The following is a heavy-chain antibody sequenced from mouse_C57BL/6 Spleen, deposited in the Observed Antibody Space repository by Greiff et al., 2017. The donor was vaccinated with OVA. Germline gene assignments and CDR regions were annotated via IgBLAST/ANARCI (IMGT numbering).Heavy chain of an antibody. J-gene: IGHJ1*03. Sequence: EVKLQQSGPELVKPGASVKISCKASGYTFTDYYMNWVKQSHGKSLEWIGDINPNNGGTSYNQKFKGKATLTVDKSSSTAYMELRSLTSEDSAVYYCARSQSYYSNPHWYFDVWGTGTTVTVSS. CDR1: GYTFTDYY. CDR3: ARSQSYYSNPHWYFDV. CDR2: INPNNGGT. V-gene: IGHV1-26*01. D-gene: IGHD2-5*01.